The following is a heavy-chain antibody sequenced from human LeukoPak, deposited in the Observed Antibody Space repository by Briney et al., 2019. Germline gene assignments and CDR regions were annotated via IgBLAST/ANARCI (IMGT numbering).Heavy chain of an antibody. J-gene: IGHJ4*02. D-gene: IGHD3-9*01. Sequence: GGSLRLSCAASGFTFSTYGMHWVRQAPGKGLEWVSVIYSGGSTYYADSVKGRFTISRDNSKNTLYLQMNSLRAEDTAVYYCARQGILTGYYSVYWGQGTLVTVSS. V-gene: IGHV3-66*04. CDR3: ARQGILTGYYSVY. CDR2: IYSGGST. CDR1: GFTFSTYG.